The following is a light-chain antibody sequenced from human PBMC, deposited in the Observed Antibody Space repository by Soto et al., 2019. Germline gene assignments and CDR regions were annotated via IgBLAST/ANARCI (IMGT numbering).Light chain of an antibody. CDR3: QQYDNSPRT. CDR1: QSVSSSF. CDR2: GAS. Sequence: EIVLTQSPGTLSLSPGERATLSCRASQSVSSSFLAWYQQKPGQAPRLLIYGASSRATGIPDRFSGSGSGTDFTLTISRLEPGDFAVYYCQQYDNSPRTLGQGTKLEIK. V-gene: IGKV3-20*01. J-gene: IGKJ2*01.